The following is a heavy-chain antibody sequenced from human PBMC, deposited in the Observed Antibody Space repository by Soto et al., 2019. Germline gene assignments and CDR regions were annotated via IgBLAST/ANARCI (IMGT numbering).Heavy chain of an antibody. CDR3: ARLSRYDILTGASDAFDI. CDR2: IYPGDSDT. J-gene: IGHJ3*02. V-gene: IGHV5-51*01. CDR1: GYSFTSYW. D-gene: IGHD3-9*01. Sequence: GESLKISCKGSGYSFTSYWIGWVRQMPGKGLEWMGIIYPGDSDTRYSPSFQGQVTISADKSISTAYLQWSSLKASDTAMYYCARLSRYDILTGASDAFDIWGQGTMVTVSS.